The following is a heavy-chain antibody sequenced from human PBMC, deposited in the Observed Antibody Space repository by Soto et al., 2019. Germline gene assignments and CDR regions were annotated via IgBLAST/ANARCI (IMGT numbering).Heavy chain of an antibody. D-gene: IGHD1-20*01. CDR1: GFTFTSSA. V-gene: IGHV1-58*01. J-gene: IGHJ6*02. Sequence: AVKVSCKASGFTFTSSAVQWVRQARGQRLEWIGWIVVGSGNTNYAQKFQERVTITRDMSTSTAYMELSSLRSEDTAVYYCAAPNRYNWNLAYYYYGMDVWGQGTTVTVSS. CDR2: IVVGSGNT. CDR3: AAPNRYNWNLAYYYYGMDV.